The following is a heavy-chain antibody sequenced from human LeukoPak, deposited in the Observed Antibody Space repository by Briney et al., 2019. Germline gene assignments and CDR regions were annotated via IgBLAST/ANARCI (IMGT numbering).Heavy chain of an antibody. V-gene: IGHV1-69*05. Sequence: SVKVSCKASGGTFSSYAISGVRQAPGQGLEWMGRIIPIFGTANYAQKFQGRVTITTDESTSTAYMELSSLRSEDTAVYYCARSIAAAGLDAFDIWGQGTMVTVSS. CDR3: ARSIAAAGLDAFDI. D-gene: IGHD6-13*01. CDR2: IIPIFGTA. J-gene: IGHJ3*02. CDR1: GGTFSSYA.